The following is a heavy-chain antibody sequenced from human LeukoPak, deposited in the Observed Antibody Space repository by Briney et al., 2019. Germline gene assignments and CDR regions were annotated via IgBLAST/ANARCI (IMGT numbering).Heavy chain of an antibody. CDR1: GFTFSAFN. CDR2: ISHDGRNK. D-gene: IGHD3-10*01. Sequence: GGSLRLSCAAAGFTFSAFNIHWVRQAPGKGLEWVAVISHDGRNKYFADSVKGRFTISRDNSKNTLYLQMNSLRAEDTAVYYCAKGRFDYYGSGSTNLDYWGQGTLVTVSS. CDR3: AKGRFDYYGSGSTNLDY. V-gene: IGHV3-30*18. J-gene: IGHJ4*02.